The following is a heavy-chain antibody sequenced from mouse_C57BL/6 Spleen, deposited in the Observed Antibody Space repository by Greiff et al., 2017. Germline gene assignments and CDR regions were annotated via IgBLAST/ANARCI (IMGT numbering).Heavy chain of an antibody. J-gene: IGHJ4*01. CDR2: IYPSDSET. Sequence: QVQLQQSGAELVRPGSSVKLSCKASGYTFTSYWMDWVKQRPGQGLEWIGNIYPSDSETHYNQKFKDKATLTVDKSSNTAYMQISSLTSEDSAVYYCARGAYGYYAMDYWGQGTSVTVSS. CDR3: ARGAYGYYAMDY. D-gene: IGHD6-5*01. V-gene: IGHV1-61*01. CDR1: GYTFTSYW.